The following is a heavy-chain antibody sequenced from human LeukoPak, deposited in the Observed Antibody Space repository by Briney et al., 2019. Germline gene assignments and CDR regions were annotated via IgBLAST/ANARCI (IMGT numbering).Heavy chain of an antibody. Sequence: PAETLSLTCTVSGGSISSGSYYWSWIRQPAGKGLEWIGRIYTSGSTNYNPSLKSRVTISVDTSKNQFSLKLSSVTAADTAVYYCAGNYYGSGSYYSEDRYWGQGTLVTVSS. CDR2: IYTSGST. J-gene: IGHJ4*02. D-gene: IGHD3-10*01. V-gene: IGHV4-61*02. CDR3: AGNYYGSGSYYSEDRY. CDR1: GGSISSGSYY.